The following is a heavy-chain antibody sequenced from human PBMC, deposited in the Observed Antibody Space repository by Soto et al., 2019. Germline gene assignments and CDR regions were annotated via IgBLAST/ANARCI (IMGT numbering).Heavy chain of an antibody. CDR2: IRWNSGDK. Sequence: EVQLVESGGGLVQPGRSLRLSCAASGFTFDDYTMHWVRQAPGKGPEWVSGIRWNSGDKGYADSVKGRFTISRDNAKNSLYLQMNSLRAEDTALYYCAKSTCSGGSCHSGRFDPWGQGTLVTVSS. CDR3: AKSTCSGGSCHSGRFDP. J-gene: IGHJ5*02. D-gene: IGHD2-15*01. V-gene: IGHV3-9*01. CDR1: GFTFDDYT.